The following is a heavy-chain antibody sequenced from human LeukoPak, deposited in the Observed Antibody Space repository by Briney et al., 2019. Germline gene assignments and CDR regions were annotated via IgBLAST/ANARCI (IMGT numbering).Heavy chain of an antibody. D-gene: IGHD7-27*01. J-gene: IGHJ4*02. Sequence: SQTLSLTCAIYGDSISSTSAAWNWIRQSPSGGLEWLGRTYYRSKWHTYYAVSVKSRITINPDTSKNQVSLQLNSVTPEDTAVYYCAREGFSAGALYYFDYWGQGTLVTVSS. CDR1: GDSISSTSAA. CDR3: AREGFSAGALYYFDY. CDR2: TYYRSKWHT. V-gene: IGHV6-1*01.